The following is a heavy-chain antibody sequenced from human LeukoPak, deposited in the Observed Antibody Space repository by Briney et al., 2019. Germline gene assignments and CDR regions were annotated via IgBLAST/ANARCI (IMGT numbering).Heavy chain of an antibody. Sequence: SETLSLTCTVSGGSISSSSYYWGWIRQPPGKGLEWIGSIYYSGSTYYNPSLKSRVTISVDTSKNQFSLKLSFVTAADTAVYYCARSPWEYYDSSGYSGYWGQGTLVTVSS. CDR2: IYYSGST. J-gene: IGHJ4*02. CDR3: ARSPWEYYDSSGYSGY. CDR1: GGSISSSSYY. V-gene: IGHV4-39*01. D-gene: IGHD3-22*01.